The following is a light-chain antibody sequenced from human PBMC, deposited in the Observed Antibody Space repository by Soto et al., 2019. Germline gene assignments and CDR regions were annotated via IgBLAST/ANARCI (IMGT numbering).Light chain of an antibody. CDR1: QSVSSSY. V-gene: IGKV3-20*01. CDR3: QQYDNWPWT. Sequence: TQSPGTLSLSPGERATLSCRASQSVSSSYLAWYQQKPGQAPRLLIYGASSRATGIPDRFSGSGSGTEFTLTISSLQSEDFAVYYCQQYDNWPWTFGQGTKVDIK. CDR2: GAS. J-gene: IGKJ1*01.